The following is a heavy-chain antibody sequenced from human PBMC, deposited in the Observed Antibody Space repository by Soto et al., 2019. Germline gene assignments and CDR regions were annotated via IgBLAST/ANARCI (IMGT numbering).Heavy chain of an antibody. CDR3: AKDLNSVGYDDSSGYYVFYY. D-gene: IGHD3-22*01. J-gene: IGHJ4*02. V-gene: IGHV3-30*18. CDR2: ISYDGSNK. CDR1: GLTFSSYG. Sequence: QVQLVESGGGVVQPGRSLRLSCAASGLTFSSYGMYWVRQAPGKGLEWVAVISYDGSNKYYADSVKGRFTISRDNSKNTLYLQMNSLRAEDTAVYYGAKDLNSVGYDDSSGYYVFYYWGQGTLVTVSS.